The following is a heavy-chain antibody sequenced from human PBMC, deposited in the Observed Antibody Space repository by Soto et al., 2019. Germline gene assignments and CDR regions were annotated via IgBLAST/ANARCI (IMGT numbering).Heavy chain of an antibody. CDR3: ARSVEGHFDY. V-gene: IGHV3-48*02. Sequence: EVQLVESGGGLVRPGESPRLSCAASGFKFDIYSMNWIRQAPGKGLEWVSYITSDTLTIRYADSVRGRFIISRDNAGNSVFLQMNSLRDEDTATYYCARSVEGHFDYWGQGALVTVSS. D-gene: IGHD6-19*01. J-gene: IGHJ4*02. CDR1: GFKFDIYS. CDR2: ITSDTLTI.